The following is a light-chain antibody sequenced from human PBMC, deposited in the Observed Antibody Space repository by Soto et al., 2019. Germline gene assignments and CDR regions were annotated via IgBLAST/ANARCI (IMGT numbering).Light chain of an antibody. CDR2: AAS. Sequence: DVQMTQSPSSLSASVGDRVTITCRASQDINSWLAWYQQKPGNAPKSLIYAASSLQTGVPSRFCGSASGTHFTLTISNLQPEDFATYYCQRYNIYPLTFGGGTKVEIK. CDR3: QRYNIYPLT. CDR1: QDINSW. V-gene: IGKV1D-16*01. J-gene: IGKJ4*01.